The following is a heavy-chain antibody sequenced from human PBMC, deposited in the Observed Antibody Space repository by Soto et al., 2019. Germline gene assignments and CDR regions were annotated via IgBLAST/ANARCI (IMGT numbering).Heavy chain of an antibody. CDR2: ILPFFGTA. CDR3: ATGHEFGGSSDAFEV. D-gene: IGHD6-6*01. J-gene: IGHJ3*01. V-gene: IGHV1-69*15. Sequence: QVQLVQSGAEVKKPGSSVKVSCKASGGSFRREAINWVRQAPGQGPEWMGNILPFFGTADYAPKFQGRVTATASVSTTTVCMEMSGLRFEDKAVYYCATGHEFGGSSDAFEVRGQGTMVMVSS. CDR1: GGSFRREA.